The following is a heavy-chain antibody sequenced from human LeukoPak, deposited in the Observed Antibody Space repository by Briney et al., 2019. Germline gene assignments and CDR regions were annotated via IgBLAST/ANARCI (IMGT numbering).Heavy chain of an antibody. D-gene: IGHD2-21*01. V-gene: IGHV3-7*01. J-gene: IGHJ4*02. CDR1: GFFFSKYS. Sequence: PGGSLRLSCVASGFFFSKYSMNWVRQAPGEGLEWVANIKQDGSEKYYVDSVKGRFTISRDNAKNSLYLQMNSLRAEDTAVYYCARGVSSYSWGQGTLVTVSS. CDR2: IKQDGSEK. CDR3: ARGVSSYS.